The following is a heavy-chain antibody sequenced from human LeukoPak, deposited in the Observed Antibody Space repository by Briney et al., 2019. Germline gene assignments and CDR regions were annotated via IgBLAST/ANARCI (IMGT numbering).Heavy chain of an antibody. Sequence: GGSLRLSCAASGFTFSSYGMHWVRQAPGKGLEWVAVISYDGSNKYYADSVKGRFTISRDNSKNTLYLQMNSLRAEDTAVYYCARCWRSSSCFDYWGQGTLVTVSS. CDR1: GFTFSSYG. CDR3: ARCWRSSSCFDY. J-gene: IGHJ4*02. V-gene: IGHV3-30*03. D-gene: IGHD6-13*01. CDR2: ISYDGSNK.